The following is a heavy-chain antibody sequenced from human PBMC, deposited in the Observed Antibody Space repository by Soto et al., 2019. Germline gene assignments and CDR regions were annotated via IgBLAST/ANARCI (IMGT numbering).Heavy chain of an antibody. J-gene: IGHJ4*01. CDR2: IGAYSGNT. D-gene: IGHD4-17*01. Sequence: QVQLVQSGAEVKKPGASVKVSCKASGYTFTTYGITWVRQAPGQGLEWMGWIGAYSGNTNYAQKLQGRLTVTTDTSTKTAYMDLRSLRSDDTAVYYCARVVQAGDYGAYGRYYFDYWGHGTLVTVSS. CDR1: GYTFTTYG. V-gene: IGHV1-18*04. CDR3: ARVVQAGDYGAYGRYYFDY.